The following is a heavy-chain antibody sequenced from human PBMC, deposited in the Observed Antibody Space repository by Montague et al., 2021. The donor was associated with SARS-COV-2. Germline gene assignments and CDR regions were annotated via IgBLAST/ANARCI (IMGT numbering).Heavy chain of an antibody. D-gene: IGHD6-13*01. Sequence: CAISGDSVSSNSAAWNWIRQSPSRGLEWLGRTYYGSKWYNDYAVSVKGRITINPDTSKNQFSLQLNSVTPEDTAVYYCARGGSWLYYFDYWGQGTLVTVSS. CDR1: GDSVSSNSAA. CDR3: ARGGSWLYYFDY. CDR2: TYYGSKWYN. V-gene: IGHV6-1*01. J-gene: IGHJ4*02.